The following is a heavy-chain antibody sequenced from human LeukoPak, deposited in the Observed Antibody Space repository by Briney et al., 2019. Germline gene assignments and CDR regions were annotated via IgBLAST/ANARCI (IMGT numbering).Heavy chain of an antibody. Sequence: GGSLRLSCAASGFTFSSYAMHWVRQAPGKGLEWVAVISYDGSNKYYADSVKGRFTISRDNSKNTLYLQMNSLRAEDTAVYYCARAEGYSYGYTFAYYFDYWGQGTLVTVSS. CDR3: ARAEGYSYGYTFAYYFDY. D-gene: IGHD5-18*01. CDR1: GFTFSSYA. CDR2: ISYDGSNK. V-gene: IGHV3-30-3*01. J-gene: IGHJ4*02.